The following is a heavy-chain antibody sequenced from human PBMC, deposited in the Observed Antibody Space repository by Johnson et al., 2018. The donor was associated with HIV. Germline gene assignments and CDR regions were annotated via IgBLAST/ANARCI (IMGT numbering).Heavy chain of an antibody. CDR1: GFTFSSYA. J-gene: IGHJ3*02. D-gene: IGHD2-21*01. V-gene: IGHV3-30*04. CDR3: ARARTVVIARPDAFDI. Sequence: QVQLVESGGGVVQPGRSLRLSCAASGFTFSSYAMHWVRQAPGQGLEWVAVISYDGSNKYYADSVKGRFTISRDNSKNTLYLQMNSLRAEDTAVYYCARARTVVIARPDAFDIWGQGTMVTVSS. CDR2: ISYDGSNK.